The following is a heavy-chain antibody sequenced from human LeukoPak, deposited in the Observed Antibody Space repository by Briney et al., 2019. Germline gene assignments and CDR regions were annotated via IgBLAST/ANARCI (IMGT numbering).Heavy chain of an antibody. CDR1: GFTVSSYY. D-gene: IGHD3-9*01. V-gene: IGHV3-53*01. CDR3: ARGYYDILTGSYYFDY. J-gene: IGHJ4*02. CDR2: IYSGSST. Sequence: GGSLRLSCAASGFTVSSYYMSWVRQAPGKGLEWVPVIYSGSSTYYADSVKGRFTISRDNSKNTLYLQMNSLRAEDTAMYYCARGYYDILTGSYYFDYWGQGTLVTVSS.